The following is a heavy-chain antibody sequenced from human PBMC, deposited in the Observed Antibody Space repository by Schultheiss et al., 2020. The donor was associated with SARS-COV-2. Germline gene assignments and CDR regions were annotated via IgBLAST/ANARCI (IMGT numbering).Heavy chain of an antibody. CDR3: AKDQGRIVVVPAAITDY. CDR1: GFTFSSYD. Sequence: GSLRLSCAASGFTFSSYDMHWVRQATGKGLEWVAVIWYDGSNKYYADSVKGRFTISRDNSKNTLYLQMNSLRAEDTAVYYCAKDQGRIVVVPAAITDYWGQGTLVTVSS. V-gene: IGHV3-30*02. D-gene: IGHD2-2*01. CDR2: IWYDGSNK. J-gene: IGHJ4*02.